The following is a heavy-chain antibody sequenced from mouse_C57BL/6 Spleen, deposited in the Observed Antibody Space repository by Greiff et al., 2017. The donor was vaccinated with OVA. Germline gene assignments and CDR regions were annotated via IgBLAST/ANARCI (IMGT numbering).Heavy chain of an antibody. CDR1: GYSFTGYY. CDR3: ARGSPYGSKSGAWFAY. CDR2: INPSTGGT. D-gene: IGHD1-1*01. J-gene: IGHJ3*01. V-gene: IGHV1-42*01. Sequence: EVQLQQSGPELVKPGASVKISCKASGYSFTGYYMNWVKQSPEKSLEWIGEINPSTGGTTYNQKLKAKATLTVDKSASTADMQLKSLTSEDSAVYYCARGSPYGSKSGAWFAYWGQGTLVTVSA.